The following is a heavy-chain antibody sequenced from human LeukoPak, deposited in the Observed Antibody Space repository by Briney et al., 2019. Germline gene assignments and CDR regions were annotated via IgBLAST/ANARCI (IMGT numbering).Heavy chain of an antibody. V-gene: IGHV3-21*01. CDR1: GFTFSTYT. J-gene: IGHJ4*02. D-gene: IGHD7-27*01. Sequence: GGSLRLSCAASGFTFSTYTMNWVRQAPGKGLEWVSSISHSSTSIYYTDSVKGRFTISRDNAKNSLYLQMNSLRAEDTAVYYCASVIGAWGQGPLGNWGQGTLVTVSS. CDR2: ISHSSTSI. CDR3: ASVIGAWGQGPLGN.